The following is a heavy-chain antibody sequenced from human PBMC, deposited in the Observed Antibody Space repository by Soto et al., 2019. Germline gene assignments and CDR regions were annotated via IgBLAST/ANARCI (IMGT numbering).Heavy chain of an antibody. CDR1: GFTFDDYA. J-gene: IGHJ3*02. D-gene: IGHD6-19*01. CDR3: WSYSVAGTGSRLGNTFDI. Sequence: EVQLVESGGGLVQPGRSLRLSCAASGFTFDDYAMHWVRQAPGKGLEWVSGISWNSGIIGYADSVKGRFTISRDNANNSLYLQMTSLRAEDTGFYYRWSYSVAGTGSRLGNTFDIWGQGTMVTVSS. CDR2: ISWNSGII. V-gene: IGHV3-9*01.